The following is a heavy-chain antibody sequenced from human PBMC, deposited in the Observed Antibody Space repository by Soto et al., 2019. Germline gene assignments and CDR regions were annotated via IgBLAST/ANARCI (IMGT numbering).Heavy chain of an antibody. J-gene: IGHJ3*02. D-gene: IGHD2-15*01. CDR2: IGGPGTDT. CDR1: GFIFRNYA. CDR3: VKDRMKENSVWDTFDI. Sequence: PGGSLRLSCAASGFIFRNYAMSWVRQSPGKGLEWVSSIGGPGTDTYYTDSVKGRFTVSRDNSMSTLFLQMSGLRVEDTAVYYCVKDRMKENSVWDTFDIWGQGSMVTVSS. V-gene: IGHV3-23*01.